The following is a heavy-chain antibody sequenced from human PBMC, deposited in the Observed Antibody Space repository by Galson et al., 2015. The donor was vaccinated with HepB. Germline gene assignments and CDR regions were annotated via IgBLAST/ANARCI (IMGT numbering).Heavy chain of an antibody. J-gene: IGHJ4*02. CDR3: AHNMAGAPFAY. D-gene: IGHD1-14*01. CDR2: IYWDDDK. CDR1: GISLSTSGVG. Sequence: PALVKPTQTLTLTCPFPGISLSTSGVGVGWIRQPPGKALEWLALIYWDDDKRYSPSLKSRLTITKDTSKNQVVLTMTNMDPVDTATYYCAHNMAGAPFAYWGQGTLVTVSS. V-gene: IGHV2-5*02.